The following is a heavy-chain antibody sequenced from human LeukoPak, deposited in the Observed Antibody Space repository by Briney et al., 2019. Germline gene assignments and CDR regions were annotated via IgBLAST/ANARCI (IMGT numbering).Heavy chain of an antibody. V-gene: IGHV3-23*01. J-gene: IGHJ4*02. Sequence: GGSLRLSCAASGFTFSSYAMTWVRQAPGKGLEWVSAISGSGGSTYYADSVKGRFTISRDNSKDTLYLQMNSLRAEDTAVYYCAKGVRSSTSCYYFDYWGQGTLVTVSS. D-gene: IGHD2-2*01. CDR2: ISGSGGST. CDR1: GFTFSSYA. CDR3: AKGVRSSTSCYYFDY.